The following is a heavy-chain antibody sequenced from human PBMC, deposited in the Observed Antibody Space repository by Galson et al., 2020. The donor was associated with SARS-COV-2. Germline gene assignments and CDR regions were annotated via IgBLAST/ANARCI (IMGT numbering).Heavy chain of an antibody. J-gene: IGHJ4*02. CDR1: GGSISSGGYY. Sequence: ASETLSLTCTVSGGSISSGGYYWSWIRQHPGKGLEWIGYIYYSGSTYYNPSLKSRVTISVDTSKNQFSLKLSSVTAADTAVYYCATTYYYDSSGYYQLDYWGQGTLVTVSS. V-gene: IGHV4-31*03. CDR3: ATTYYYDSSGYYQLDY. CDR2: IYYSGST. D-gene: IGHD3-22*01.